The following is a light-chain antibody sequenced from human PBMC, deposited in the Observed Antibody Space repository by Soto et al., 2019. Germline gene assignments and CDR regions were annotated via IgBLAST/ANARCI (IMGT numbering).Light chain of an antibody. V-gene: IGKV1-39*01. CDR3: QQTFRTPRT. Sequence: DIQMTQSPSSLYASVGDRVTITCRASQTINTHLNWYQQKPGKAPKLLIYAASSLQSGVPSRFSGSGSETEFTLTISSLQPEDFATYYCQQTFRTPRTFGQGTKLETK. J-gene: IGKJ2*01. CDR2: AAS. CDR1: QTINTH.